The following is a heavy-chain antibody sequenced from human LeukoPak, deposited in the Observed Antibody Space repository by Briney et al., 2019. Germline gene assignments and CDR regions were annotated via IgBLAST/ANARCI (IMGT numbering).Heavy chain of an antibody. D-gene: IGHD6-13*01. CDR1: GGSISSYY. CDR2: IYYSGST. Sequence: SQTLSRTCTVSGGSISSYYWSWIRQPPGKGLEWIGYIYYSGSTNYNPSLKSRVTISVDTSKNQLSLKLSSVTAADTAVYYCASVYSSRTYWFDPWGQGTLVTVSS. CDR3: ASVYSSRTYWFDP. J-gene: IGHJ5*02. V-gene: IGHV4-59*01.